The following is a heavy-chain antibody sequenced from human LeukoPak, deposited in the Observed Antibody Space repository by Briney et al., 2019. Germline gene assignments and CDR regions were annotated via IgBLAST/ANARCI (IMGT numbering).Heavy chain of an antibody. J-gene: IGHJ5*02. CDR2: FDPEDGET. V-gene: IGHV1-24*01. D-gene: IGHD6-13*01. CDR1: GYTLTELS. Sequence: ASVTVSCRVSGYTLTELSMHWVRQAPGKGLEWMGGFDPEDGETIYAQKFQGRVTMTEYTSTDTAYMELSSLRSEDTAVYYCATGPYSSSWYWFDPWGQGTLVTVSS. CDR3: ATGPYSSSWYWFDP.